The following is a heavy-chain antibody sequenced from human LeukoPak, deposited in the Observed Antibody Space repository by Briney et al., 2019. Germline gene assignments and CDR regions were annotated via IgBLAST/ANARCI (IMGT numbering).Heavy chain of an antibody. CDR1: GGSISSYY. CDR3: ARDNVASLSDNWFDP. V-gene: IGHV4-59*06. Sequence: SETLSLTCTVSGGSISSYYWSWIRQHPGKGLEWIGYIYYSGSTYYNPSLKSRVTISVDTSKNQFSLKLSSVTAADTAVYYCARDNVASLSDNWFDPWGQGTLVTVSS. D-gene: IGHD2-15*01. J-gene: IGHJ5*02. CDR2: IYYSGST.